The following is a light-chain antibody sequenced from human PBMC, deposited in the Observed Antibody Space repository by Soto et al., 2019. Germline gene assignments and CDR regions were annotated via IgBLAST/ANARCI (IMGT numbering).Light chain of an antibody. J-gene: IGLJ2*01. CDR2: EFS. CDR3: SSYTSSSTLGV. Sequence: QSVLTQPASVSGSPGQSITISCTGTSSDVGGYNYVSWYQQHPGKAPKLMIYEFSNRPSGVSNRFSGSKSGNTASLTISGLQAEDEADYYCSSYTSSSTLGVFGGGTKVTVL. V-gene: IGLV2-14*01. CDR1: SSDVGGYNY.